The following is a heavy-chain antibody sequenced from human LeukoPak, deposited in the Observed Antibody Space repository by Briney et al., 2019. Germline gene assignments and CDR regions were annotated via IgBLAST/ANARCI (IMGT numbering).Heavy chain of an antibody. Sequence: GGSLRLSCAASGFTFSNYWMSWVRQAPGKGLEWVANIKFDGSDKFYVDSVKGRFTISRDNAKNLLYLQMNSLRAEDTAVYYCAKDLNDFWSGRRQFDYWGQGTLVTVSS. V-gene: IGHV3-7*03. CDR3: AKDLNDFWSGRRQFDY. CDR1: GFTFSNYW. J-gene: IGHJ4*02. CDR2: IKFDGSDK. D-gene: IGHD3-3*01.